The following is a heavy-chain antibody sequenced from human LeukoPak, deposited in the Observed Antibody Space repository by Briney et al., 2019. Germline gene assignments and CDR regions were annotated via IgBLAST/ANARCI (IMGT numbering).Heavy chain of an antibody. V-gene: IGHV3-23*01. Sequence: GGSLRVSCAASGFSFSSYAMSWVRQAPGKGLEWVSGINGIGGSTYYADSVKGRFTISRDNSKNTLYLDMRRLRAEDTAVYYCAKDREAVAGYFDYWGQGTLVTVSS. CDR3: AKDREAVAGYFDY. J-gene: IGHJ4*02. CDR2: INGIGGST. D-gene: IGHD6-19*01. CDR1: GFSFSSYA.